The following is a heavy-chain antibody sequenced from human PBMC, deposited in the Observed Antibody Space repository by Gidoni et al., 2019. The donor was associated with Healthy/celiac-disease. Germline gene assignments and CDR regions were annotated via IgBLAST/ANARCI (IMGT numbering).Heavy chain of an antibody. V-gene: IGHV3-33*01. CDR1: GVTVRSYG. D-gene: IGHD1-26*01. J-gene: IGHJ4*02. CDR2: IWYDGSNK. Sequence: QVQLVESGGGVVKPGRYLSRSCAASGVTVRSYGMHWVRQAPGKGLEWVAVIWYDGSNKYYADSVKGRVTISRDNSKTTLSLQMNSLRAEDTAVYYCARDLGGSTGSDYWGQGTLVTVSS. CDR3: ARDLGGSTGSDY.